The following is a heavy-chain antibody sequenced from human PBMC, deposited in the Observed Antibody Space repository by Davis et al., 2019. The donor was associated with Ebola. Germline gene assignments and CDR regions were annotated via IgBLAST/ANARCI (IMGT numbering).Heavy chain of an antibody. CDR3: AKNDDYGGNPQFDY. CDR1: GFTFSSYA. J-gene: IGHJ4*02. V-gene: IGHV3-23*01. D-gene: IGHD4-23*01. CDR2: ISGSGGST. Sequence: GESLKISCAASGFTFSSYAMSWVRQAPGKGLEWVSAISGSGGSTYYADSVKGRFTISRDNSKNTLYLQMNSLRAEDTAVYYCAKNDDYGGNPQFDYWGQGTLVTVSS.